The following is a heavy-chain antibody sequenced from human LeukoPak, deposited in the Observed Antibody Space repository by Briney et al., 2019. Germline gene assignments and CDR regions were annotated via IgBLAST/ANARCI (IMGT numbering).Heavy chain of an antibody. Sequence: PSETLSLTCTVSGGSISSYYWSWIRQPPGKGLEWIGYIYYSGSTNYNPSLKSRVTISVDRSKNQFSLKLSSVTAADTAVYYCARDGYCSSTSCSPDFDYWGQGTLVTVSS. CDR1: GGSISSYY. CDR2: IYYSGST. J-gene: IGHJ4*02. V-gene: IGHV4-59*12. D-gene: IGHD2-2*03. CDR3: ARDGYCSSTSCSPDFDY.